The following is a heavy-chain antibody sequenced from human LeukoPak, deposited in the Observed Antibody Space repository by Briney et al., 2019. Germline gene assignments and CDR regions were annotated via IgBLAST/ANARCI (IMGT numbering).Heavy chain of an antibody. Sequence: SGPTLLKPTQTLTLTCTFSGFSLSTSGVDVGWIRQPPGKALEWLALIYWDDDKRYSPSLNSRLTITKDTSKNQVVLTMTNMAPVDTATYYCAHSISSGRYMDYWGQGTLVAVSS. CDR1: GFSLSTSGVD. D-gene: IGHD3-22*01. CDR3: AHSISSGRYMDY. J-gene: IGHJ4*02. CDR2: IYWDDDK. V-gene: IGHV2-5*02.